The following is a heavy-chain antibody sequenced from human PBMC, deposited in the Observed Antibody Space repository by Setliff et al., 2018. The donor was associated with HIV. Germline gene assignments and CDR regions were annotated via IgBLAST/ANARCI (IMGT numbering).Heavy chain of an antibody. CDR2: IWYDASKK. J-gene: IGHJ4*02. CDR1: GFTFNSYG. CDR3: ATLARFAPDY. Sequence: GGSLRLSCAASGFTFNSYGMHWVRQAPGKGLEWVALIWYDASKKEYADSVKGRFNILRDDSKKTVDLQMSTLRAEDTAIYSCATLARFAPDYWSQGTQVTVSS. V-gene: IGHV3-33*01.